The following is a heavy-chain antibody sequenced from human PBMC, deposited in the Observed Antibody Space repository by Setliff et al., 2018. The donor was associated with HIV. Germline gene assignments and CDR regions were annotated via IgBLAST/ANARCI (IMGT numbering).Heavy chain of an antibody. Sequence: SETLSLTCAVYGGSFSGHYWNWVRQPPGKGLEWIGEINESGRINYNPSLKSRLIISLDTSKRELSLRLTSVTAADTAVYYCARHNVITYGGLLFDYYYYGMDVWGPGTTVTVSS. CDR1: GGSFSGHY. D-gene: IGHD3-16*01. J-gene: IGHJ6*02. CDR3: ARHNVITYGGLLFDYYYYGMDV. V-gene: IGHV4-34*10. CDR2: INESGRI.